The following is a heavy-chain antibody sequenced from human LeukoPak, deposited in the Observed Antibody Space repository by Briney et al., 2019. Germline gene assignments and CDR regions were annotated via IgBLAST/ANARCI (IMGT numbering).Heavy chain of an antibody. J-gene: IGHJ4*02. Sequence: PSETLSLTCTVSGDSISSYYWTWIRQPPGKGLEWIGYIYSSGSTNYNPSLKSRVTISIDTSKNQFSLKLSSLTAADTAVYYCARGGLGIYLYWGQGTPVTVSS. CDR2: IYSSGST. V-gene: IGHV4-59*01. D-gene: IGHD3-10*01. CDR1: GDSISSYY. CDR3: ARGGLGIYLY.